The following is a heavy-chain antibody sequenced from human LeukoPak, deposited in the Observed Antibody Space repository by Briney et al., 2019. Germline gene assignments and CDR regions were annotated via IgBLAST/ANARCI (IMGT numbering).Heavy chain of an antibody. Sequence: RGSLRLSCAASGFTFSSYAMHWVRQAPGKGLEYVSTISTNGGRTYYANSVKGRFTISRDNSKNTVYLQMGSLRAEDMAVYYCARERRGYDAFDIWGQGTLVTVSS. CDR1: GFTFSSYA. D-gene: IGHD3-16*01. CDR2: ISTNGGRT. V-gene: IGHV3-64*01. CDR3: ARERRGYDAFDI. J-gene: IGHJ3*02.